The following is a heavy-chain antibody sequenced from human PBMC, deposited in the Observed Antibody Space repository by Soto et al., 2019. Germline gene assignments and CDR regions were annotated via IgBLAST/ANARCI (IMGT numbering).Heavy chain of an antibody. CDR3: PTQRVAVAGLGLS. CDR2: IYYTGKT. V-gene: IGHV4-61*01. J-gene: IGHJ5*02. Sequence: PSETLSLTCTVSGDSVTSATYYWSWIRQPPGRGPEWMGYIYYTGKTKFNPSLETRITMSVDTSKNQFFLKLTSVTAADTAVYFCPTQRVAVAGLGLSWGQGTLVTVSS. CDR1: GDSVTSATYY. D-gene: IGHD6-19*01.